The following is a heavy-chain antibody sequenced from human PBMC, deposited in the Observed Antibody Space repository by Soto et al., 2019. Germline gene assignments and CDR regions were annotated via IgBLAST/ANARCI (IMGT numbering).Heavy chain of an antibody. D-gene: IGHD6-13*01. CDR1: GFTFSSYA. CDR2: ISGSDGST. CDR3: ARRSSSWYFDY. Sequence: EVQLLESRGGLVQPGGSLRLSCAASGFTFSSYAMNWVRQAPGKGLEWVSVISGSDGSTYYADSVKGRFTISRDNSKNTLNLQMNSLRAEDTAVYYCARRSSSWYFDYWGQGTLVTVSS. V-gene: IGHV3-23*01. J-gene: IGHJ4*02.